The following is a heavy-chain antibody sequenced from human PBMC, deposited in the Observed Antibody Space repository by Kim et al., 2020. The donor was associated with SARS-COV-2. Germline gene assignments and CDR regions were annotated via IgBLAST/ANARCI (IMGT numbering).Heavy chain of an antibody. CDR1: GGSFRGYY. D-gene: IGHD6-19*01. V-gene: IGHV4-34*01. J-gene: IGHJ4*02. CDR2: INHSGST. CDR3: ARGRITGYSSGWYGGSYFDY. Sequence: SETLSLTCAVYGGSFRGYYWSWIRQPPGKGLEWIGEINHSGSTNYNPSLKSRVTISVDTSKNQFSLKLSSVTVADTAVYYCARGRITGYSSGWYGGSYFDYWGQGTLVTVSS.